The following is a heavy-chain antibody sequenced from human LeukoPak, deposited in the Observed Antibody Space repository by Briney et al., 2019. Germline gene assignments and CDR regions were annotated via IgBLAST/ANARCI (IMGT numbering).Heavy chain of an antibody. J-gene: IGHJ4*02. D-gene: IGHD3-16*02. CDR2: IWSDGSKK. Sequence: PGGSLRLSCAASGFTFSSYGMHWVRQAPGKGLEWVAIIWSDGSKKYYADSVKGRFTISRDNSKNTLYLQMNSLRAEDTAVYYCAREESLYAYFDYWGQGTLVTVSS. V-gene: IGHV3-33*01. CDR3: AREESLYAYFDY. CDR1: GFTFSSYG.